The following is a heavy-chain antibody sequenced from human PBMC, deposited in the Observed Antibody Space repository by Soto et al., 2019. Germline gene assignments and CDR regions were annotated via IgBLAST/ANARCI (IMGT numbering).Heavy chain of an antibody. CDR1: GFTVSSNY. V-gene: IGHV3-53*01. CDR3: ATGPPSAYGYNLDY. D-gene: IGHD5-12*01. J-gene: IGHJ4*02. Sequence: EVQLVESGGGLIQPGGSLRLSCAASGFTVSSNYMSWVRQAPGKGLECISVFYSGGTTYYADSVKGRFIISRDNSKNTLYLQMNSLRAEDTAVYYCATGPPSAYGYNLDYWGQGTLVTVSS. CDR2: FYSGGTT.